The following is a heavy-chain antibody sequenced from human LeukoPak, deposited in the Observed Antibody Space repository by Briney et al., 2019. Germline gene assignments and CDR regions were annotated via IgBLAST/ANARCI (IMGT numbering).Heavy chain of an antibody. CDR2: ISGSGGST. J-gene: IGHJ4*02. CDR1: GFTFSSYA. V-gene: IGHV3-23*01. D-gene: IGHD2-2*01. CDR3: AKHSCSSTSCPLYY. Sequence: GGSLRLSCAASGFTFSSYAMSWVRQAPGKGLEWVSAISGSGGSTYYADSVKGRFTISRDNSKNTLYLQMNSLRAEDTAVYYCAKHSCSSTSCPLYYWGQGTLVTVSS.